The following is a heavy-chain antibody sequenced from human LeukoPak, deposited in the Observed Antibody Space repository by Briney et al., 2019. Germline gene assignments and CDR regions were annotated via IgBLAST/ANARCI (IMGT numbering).Heavy chain of an antibody. V-gene: IGHV1-18*01. D-gene: IGHD3-22*01. CDR1: GYTFTSYG. Sequence: GASVKVPCKASGYTFTSYGISWVRQAPGQGLEWMGWISAYNGNTNYAQKLQGRVTMTTDTSTSTAYMELRSLRSDDTAVYYCARDQGSQYYYDSSGYGADYYYYGMDVWGQGTTVTVSS. CDR2: ISAYNGNT. J-gene: IGHJ6*02. CDR3: ARDQGSQYYYDSSGYGADYYYYGMDV.